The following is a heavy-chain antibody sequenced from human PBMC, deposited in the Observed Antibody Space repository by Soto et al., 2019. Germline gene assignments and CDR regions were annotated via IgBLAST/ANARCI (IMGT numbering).Heavy chain of an antibody. CDR1: GFTFSSYS. J-gene: IGHJ4*02. Sequence: GGSLRLSCAASGFTFSSYSMNWVRQAPGKGLEWVSSISSSSSYIYYADSVKGRLTISRDNAKNSLYLQMNSLRAEDTAVYYCVRELKVIPATRGPYDYWGPGTLVTVSS. CDR3: VRELKVIPATRGPYDY. D-gene: IGHD2-15*01. CDR2: ISSSSSYI. V-gene: IGHV3-21*01.